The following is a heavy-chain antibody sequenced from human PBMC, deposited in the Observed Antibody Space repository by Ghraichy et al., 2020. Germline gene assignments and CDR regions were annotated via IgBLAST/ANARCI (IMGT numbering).Heavy chain of an antibody. J-gene: IGHJ6*02. CDR3: ANELFGFSYYGMDV. CDR2: ISGSGGTT. D-gene: IGHD3-10*01. V-gene: IGHV3-23*01. Sequence: LSLTCGGSGFTFSDYAMSWVRQAPGKGLEWVSIISGSGGTTDYADSVKGRFSIFRDNSKNTLYLQMNSLRAEDTAVYYCANELFGFSYYGMDVWGQGTTVTVSS. CDR1: GFTFSDYA.